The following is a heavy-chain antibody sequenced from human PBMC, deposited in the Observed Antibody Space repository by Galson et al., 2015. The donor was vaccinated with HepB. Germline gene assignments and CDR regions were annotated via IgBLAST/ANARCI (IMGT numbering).Heavy chain of an antibody. D-gene: IGHD4-17*01. Sequence: QSGAEVKKPGESLRISCKGSGYSFTSYWISWVRQMPGKGLEWMGRIDPSDSYTNYSPSFQGHVTISADKSISTAYLQWSSLKASDTAMYYCARNERDYGDYEEYYYYYGMDVWGQGTTVTVSS. CDR2: IDPSDSYT. CDR3: ARNERDYGDYEEYYYYYGMDV. V-gene: IGHV5-10-1*01. J-gene: IGHJ6*02. CDR1: GYSFTSYW.